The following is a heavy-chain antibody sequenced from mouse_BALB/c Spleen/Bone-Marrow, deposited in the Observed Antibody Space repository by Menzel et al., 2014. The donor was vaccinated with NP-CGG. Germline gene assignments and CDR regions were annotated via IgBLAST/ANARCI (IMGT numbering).Heavy chain of an antibody. CDR1: GFTFTDYY. CDR2: IRNEANGYTT. Sequence: EVNVVESGGGLVQPGGSLRLSCATSGFTFTDYYMTWVRQPSGKALEWLSFIRNEANGYTTEYSASVKGRFTISRDNSQSILYLQINTLRPEDSATYYCARDNGSSPSYWFFNVWGAGTTVTVSS. J-gene: IGHJ1*01. D-gene: IGHD1-1*01. CDR3: ARDNGSSPSYWFFNV. V-gene: IGHV7-3*02.